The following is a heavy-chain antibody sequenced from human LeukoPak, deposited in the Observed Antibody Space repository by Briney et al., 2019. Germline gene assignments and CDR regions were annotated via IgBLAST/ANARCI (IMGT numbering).Heavy chain of an antibody. Sequence: SETLSLTCTVSGGSITIYYWSWIRQPAGKGLEWIGRIYTSGSTNYNPSLKSRVTMSVDTSKNQFSLKLSSVTAADTAVYYCARSPSSWRRRFDYWGQGTLVTVSS. CDR3: ARSPSSWRRRFDY. CDR1: GGSITIYY. J-gene: IGHJ4*02. D-gene: IGHD6-13*01. CDR2: IYTSGST. V-gene: IGHV4-4*07.